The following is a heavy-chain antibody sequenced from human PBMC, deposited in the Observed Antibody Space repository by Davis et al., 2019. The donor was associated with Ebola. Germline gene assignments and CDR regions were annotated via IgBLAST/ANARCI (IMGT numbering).Heavy chain of an antibody. CDR2: IYPGDSDT. V-gene: IGHV5-51*01. CDR3: ARESDYSGSRSNLFAF. CDR1: GYSFTSYW. Sequence: GGSLRLSCKGSGYSFTSYWIGWVRQMPGKGLEWMGIIYPGDSDTRYSPSFQGQVTISADKSISTAYLQWSSLKASDTAMYYCARESDYSGSRSNLFAFWGQGTLVTVSS. D-gene: IGHD3-10*01. J-gene: IGHJ4*02.